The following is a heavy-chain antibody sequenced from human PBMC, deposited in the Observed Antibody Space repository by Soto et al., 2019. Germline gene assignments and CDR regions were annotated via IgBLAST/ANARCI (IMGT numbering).Heavy chain of an antibody. J-gene: IGHJ4*02. V-gene: IGHV3-23*01. D-gene: IGHD6-6*01. CDR2: ISGSGDST. CDR1: GFTFSIYA. Sequence: EVQLLESGGGLVQPGGSLRLSCSASGFTFSIYAMSWVRQAQGKVLEWVSGISGSGDSTYYADSVKGRVTIYRDNPKNTLYLQRNGLRAEDTAVFDCAKDRQLVPKQSYFDYWGQGTLVTVSS. CDR3: AKDRQLVPKQSYFDY.